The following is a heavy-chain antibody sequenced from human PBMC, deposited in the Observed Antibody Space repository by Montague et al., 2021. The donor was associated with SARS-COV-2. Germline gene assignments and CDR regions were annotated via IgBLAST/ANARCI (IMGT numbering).Heavy chain of an antibody. CDR3: ARDSECSIDY. D-gene: IGHD3-10*02. CDR2: TYYRSKWYN. CDR1: GDSVSSNTVA. Sequence: CAISGDSVSSNTVAWNWFRQSPSRGLEWLGRTYYRSKWYNDYAVSMQSRVTINPDTSKNQFSLHVNSVTPEDTAVYYCARDSECSIDYWDQGLLVTVSS. V-gene: IGHV6-1*01. J-gene: IGHJ4*02.